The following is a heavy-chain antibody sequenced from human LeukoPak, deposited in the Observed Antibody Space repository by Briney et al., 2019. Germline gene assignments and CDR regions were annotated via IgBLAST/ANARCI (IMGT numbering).Heavy chain of an antibody. V-gene: IGHV3-21*04. D-gene: IGHD3-10*01. Sequence: GGSLRLSCAASGFTFSSYSMNWVRQAPGKGLEWVSSISSSSSYIYYADSVKGRFTISRDNAKNSLYLQMNSLRAEDTAVYYCAKEGMVRGVIIRRSFDYWGQGTLVTVSS. CDR1: GFTFSSYS. J-gene: IGHJ4*02. CDR3: AKEGMVRGVIIRRSFDY. CDR2: ISSSSSYI.